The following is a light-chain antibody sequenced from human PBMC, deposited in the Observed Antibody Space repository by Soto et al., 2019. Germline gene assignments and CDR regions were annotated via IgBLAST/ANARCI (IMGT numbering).Light chain of an antibody. CDR3: QSYDGTLTGVI. Sequence: QSVLTQPPSASGTPGQRVTISCSGSSSNIGSNYVYWYQQLPGTAPKLLIYRNNQRPSGVPDRFSGSKSGTSGSLAITGLQAEDEADYFCQSYDGTLTGVIFGGGTQLTVL. CDR1: SSNIGSNY. J-gene: IGLJ2*01. V-gene: IGLV1-47*01. CDR2: RNN.